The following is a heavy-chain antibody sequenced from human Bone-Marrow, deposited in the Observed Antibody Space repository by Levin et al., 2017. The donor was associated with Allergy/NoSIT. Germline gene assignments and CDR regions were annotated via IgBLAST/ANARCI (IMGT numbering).Heavy chain of an antibody. V-gene: IGHV1-24*01. CDR2: LDPDDART. CDR1: GDTLSDLS. CDR3: ATDWYDQRHAFDI. D-gene: IGHD1-1*01. J-gene: IGHJ3*02. Sequence: GESLKISCKVSGDTLSDLSIYWVRQAPGKGLEWMGGLDPDDARTISAQAFKGRLSMAEDPSTGTASMELSNLTSDDTAVYYCATDWYDQRHAFDIWGQGTVVTVSS.